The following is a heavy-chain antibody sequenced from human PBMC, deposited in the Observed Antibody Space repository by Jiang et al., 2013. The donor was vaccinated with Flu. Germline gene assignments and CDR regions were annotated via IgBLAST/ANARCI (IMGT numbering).Heavy chain of an antibody. V-gene: IGHV7-4-1*01. CDR1: GYTFTSYA. D-gene: IGHD3-22*01. Sequence: QSGSELKKPGASVKVSCKASGYTFTSYAMNWVRQAPGQGLEWMGWINTNTGNPTYAQGFTGRFVFSLDTSVSTAYLQICSLKAEDTAVYYCARVSYPYYYDSSGLNDAFDIWGQGTMVTVSS. CDR3: ARVSYPYYYDSSGLNDAFDI. J-gene: IGHJ3*02. CDR2: INTNTGNP.